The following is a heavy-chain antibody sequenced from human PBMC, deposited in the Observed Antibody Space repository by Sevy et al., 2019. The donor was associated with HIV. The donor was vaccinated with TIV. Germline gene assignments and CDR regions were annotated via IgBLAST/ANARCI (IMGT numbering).Heavy chain of an antibody. CDR2: IYYTGST. CDR3: TRSPPVRSGDDSLNWFDP. CDR1: GGSISAYY. V-gene: IGHV4-59*01. J-gene: IGHJ5*02. Sequence: SETLSLTCTVSGGSISAYYWSWIRQPPGKALEYIGFIYYTGSTYYNPSLKNRVTISVDTSKNQFSLNLSSVTAAVTAVYYCTRSPPVRSGDDSLNWFDPWGQGTVVTVSS. D-gene: IGHD5-12*01.